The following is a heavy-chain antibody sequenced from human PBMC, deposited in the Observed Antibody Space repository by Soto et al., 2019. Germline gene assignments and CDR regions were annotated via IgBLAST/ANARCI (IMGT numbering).Heavy chain of an antibody. CDR2: ISSSSSTI. CDR3: ARPEYSSSSYGMDV. J-gene: IGHJ6*02. CDR1: GFTFSSYS. V-gene: IGHV3-48*02. D-gene: IGHD6-6*01. Sequence: EVQLVESGGGMVQPGGSLRLSCAASGFTFSSYSMNWVRQAPGKWLEWVSYISSSSSTIYYADSVKGRFTISRDNAKNSLYLQMNSLRDEDTAVYYCARPEYSSSSYGMDVWGQGTMVTVSS.